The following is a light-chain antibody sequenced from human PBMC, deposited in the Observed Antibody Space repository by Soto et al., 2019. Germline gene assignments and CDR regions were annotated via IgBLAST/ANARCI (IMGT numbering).Light chain of an antibody. V-gene: IGKV3-20*01. CDR2: GAS. J-gene: IGKJ3*01. CDR1: QSVSSSY. Sequence: EIVLTQSPGTLSLSPGERATLSCRASQSVSSSYLAWYQQKPGQAPRLLIFGASSRVTGIPDRFSGSGSGTDFTLTISRLEPEDFAVYYCQQYDSSPRFGPGTKVDVK. CDR3: QQYDSSPR.